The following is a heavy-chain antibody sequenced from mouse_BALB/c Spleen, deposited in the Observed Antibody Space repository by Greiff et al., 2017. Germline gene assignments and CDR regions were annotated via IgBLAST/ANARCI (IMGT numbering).Heavy chain of an antibody. V-gene: IGHV2-9*02. CDR3: ARVSYYGSRGGYFDV. J-gene: IGHJ1*01. D-gene: IGHD1-1*01. CDR2: IWAGGST. CDR1: GFSLTSYG. Sequence: QVQLKESGPGLVAPSQSLSITCTVSGFSLTSYGVHWVRPPPGKGLEWLGVIWAGGSTNYNSALMSRLSISKDNSKSQVFLKMNSLQTDDTAMYYCARVSYYGSRGGYFDVWGAGTTVTVSS.